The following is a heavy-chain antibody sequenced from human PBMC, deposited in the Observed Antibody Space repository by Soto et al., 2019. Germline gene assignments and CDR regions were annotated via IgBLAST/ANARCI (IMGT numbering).Heavy chain of an antibody. Sequence: SVKVSCKASGGTFSSYAISWVRQAPGQGLEWMGGIIPIFGTANYAQKFQGRFTITADKSTSTAYMELSSLRSEDTAVYYCASGRRNYDSSGYYGLGVWSQGTRVTVSS. CDR1: GGTFSSYA. CDR3: ASGRRNYDSSGYYGLGV. CDR2: IIPIFGTA. D-gene: IGHD3-22*01. V-gene: IGHV1-69*06. J-gene: IGHJ6*02.